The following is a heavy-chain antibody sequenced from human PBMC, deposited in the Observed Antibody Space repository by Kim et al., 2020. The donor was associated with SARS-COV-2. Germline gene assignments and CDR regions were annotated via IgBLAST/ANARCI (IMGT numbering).Heavy chain of an antibody. Sequence: ASVKVSCKAAGYTFNAYYMHWVRQAPGQGLEWMGWINPNSGGTNYAQKFQGRVTMTTETSITTAYMELSRLRSDDTAMYYCVRYCSSISCYNGFDHWGQGTLVTVSS. J-gene: IGHJ4*02. CDR2: INPNSGGT. V-gene: IGHV1-2*02. CDR1: GYTFNAYY. CDR3: VRYCSSISCYNGFDH. D-gene: IGHD2-2*02.